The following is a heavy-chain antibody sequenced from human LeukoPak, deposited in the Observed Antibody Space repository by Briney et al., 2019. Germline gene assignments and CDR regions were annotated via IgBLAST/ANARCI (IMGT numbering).Heavy chain of an antibody. V-gene: IGHV1-69*06. Sequence: SVRVSCKASGGTFSSYAISWVRQAPGQGLEGMGGIIPIFGTANYAQKFQGRVTITADKSTSTAYMELSSLRSEDTAVYYCAKEWRGGPNYGDYEAFDIWGQGTMVTVSS. D-gene: IGHD4-17*01. CDR1: GGTFSSYA. CDR3: AKEWRGGPNYGDYEAFDI. CDR2: IIPIFGTA. J-gene: IGHJ3*02.